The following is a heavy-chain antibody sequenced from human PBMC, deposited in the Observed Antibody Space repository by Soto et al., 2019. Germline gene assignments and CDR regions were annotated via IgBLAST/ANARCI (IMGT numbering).Heavy chain of an antibody. J-gene: IGHJ5*02. Sequence: ASVKVSCKASGYTFTVYYMHWVRQAPLQGLEWMGWINPNSGGTNYAQKFQGRVTMTRDTSISTAYMELSRLRSDDTAVYYCARVWQWLAGWFDPWGQGTLVTVSS. V-gene: IGHV1-2*02. CDR1: GYTFTVYY. CDR3: ARVWQWLAGWFDP. CDR2: INPNSGGT. D-gene: IGHD6-19*01.